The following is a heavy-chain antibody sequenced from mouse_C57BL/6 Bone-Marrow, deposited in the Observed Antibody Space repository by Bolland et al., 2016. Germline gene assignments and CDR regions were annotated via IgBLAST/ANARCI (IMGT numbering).Heavy chain of an antibody. CDR2: GGST. J-gene: IGHJ3*01. V-gene: IGHV5-2*01. D-gene: IGHD1-1*01. CDR3: ARLRVVATPFDY. Sequence: GGSTYYPDTMERRFIISIDNTKKTLYLQMSSLRSEDTALYYCARLRVVATPFDYWGQGTLV.